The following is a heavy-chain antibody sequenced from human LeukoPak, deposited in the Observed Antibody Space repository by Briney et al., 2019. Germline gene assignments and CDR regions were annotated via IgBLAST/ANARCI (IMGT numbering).Heavy chain of an antibody. V-gene: IGHV1-18*04. Sequence: EASVKVSCKASGYTFTDYYIHWVRQAPGQGLEWMGWISAYNGNTNYAQKLQGRVTMTTDTSTSTAYMELRSLRSDDTAVYYCARIVWFGDPNNWFDPWGQGTLVTVSS. CDR2: ISAYNGNT. CDR1: GYTFTDYY. J-gene: IGHJ5*02. D-gene: IGHD3-10*01. CDR3: ARIVWFGDPNNWFDP.